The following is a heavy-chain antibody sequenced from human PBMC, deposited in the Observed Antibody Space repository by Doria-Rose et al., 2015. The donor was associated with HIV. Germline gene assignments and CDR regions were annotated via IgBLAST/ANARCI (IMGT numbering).Heavy chain of an antibody. V-gene: IGHV3-9*01. CDR2: ISWDSGAK. Sequence: VQLVQSGRGLVQPGRSLRLSCVGSGFSFESYAMHWVRLAPGKGLEWVAGISWDSGAKGNADSVDGRFPISRDNAKKSVYLEMRSLRPEDTAFYYCAKAPIIGPKYYFYMDVWGKGTSVTVSS. CDR1: GFSFESYA. D-gene: IGHD3-3*01. CDR3: AKAPIIGPKYYFYMDV. J-gene: IGHJ6*03.